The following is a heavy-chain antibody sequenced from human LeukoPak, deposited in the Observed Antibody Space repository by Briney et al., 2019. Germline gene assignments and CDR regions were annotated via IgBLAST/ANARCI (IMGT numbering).Heavy chain of an antibody. CDR3: AREMGYYYDSSGYYLDY. CDR1: GGSFSGYY. CDR2: INHSGST. D-gene: IGHD3-22*01. Sequence: SETLSLTCAVYGGSFSGYYWSWIRQPPGKGLEWIGEINHSGSTYYNPSLKSRVTISVDTSKNQFSLKLSSVTAADTAVYYCAREMGYYYDSSGYYLDYWGQGTLVTVSS. V-gene: IGHV4-34*01. J-gene: IGHJ4*02.